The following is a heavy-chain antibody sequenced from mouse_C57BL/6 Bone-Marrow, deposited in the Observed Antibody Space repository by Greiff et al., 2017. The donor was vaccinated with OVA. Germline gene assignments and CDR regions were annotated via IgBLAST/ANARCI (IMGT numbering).Heavy chain of an antibody. D-gene: IGHD2-1*01. CDR1: GYTFTSYW. CDR3: AILLLDIDYYAMDY. CDR2: IDPNSGGT. V-gene: IGHV1-72*01. Sequence: QVQLQQPGAELVKPGASVKLSCKASGYTFTSYWMHWVKQRPGRGLEWIGRIDPNSGGTKYNEKLKSKATLTVDKPSSTAYMQLCSLTSEDSAVYYCAILLLDIDYYAMDYWGQGTSGTVSA. J-gene: IGHJ4*01.